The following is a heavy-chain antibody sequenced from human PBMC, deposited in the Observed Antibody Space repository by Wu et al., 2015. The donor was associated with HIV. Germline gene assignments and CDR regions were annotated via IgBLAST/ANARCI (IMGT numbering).Heavy chain of an antibody. Sequence: QVQLVQSGAEVKKPGASVKVSCRTSGYIFTNYDITWVRQAPGQGLEWMGWISTNNGNTNYVQKLQGRVTMTTDTSTSTAYMELRSLRSDDTAVYYCARGVESLGNITTGFDNWGQGTLVTVSS. J-gene: IGHJ4*02. CDR1: GYIFTNYD. CDR3: ARGVESLGNITTGFDN. D-gene: IGHD3-3*01. V-gene: IGHV1-18*01. CDR2: ISTNNGNT.